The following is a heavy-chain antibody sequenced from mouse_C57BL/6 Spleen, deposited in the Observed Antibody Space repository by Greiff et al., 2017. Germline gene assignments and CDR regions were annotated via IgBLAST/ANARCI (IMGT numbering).Heavy chain of an antibody. CDR2: ISYSGST. D-gene: IGHD3-2*02. Sequence: EVQLQESGPGMVKPSQSLSLTCTVTGYSITSGYDWHWIRHFPGNKLEWMGYISYSGSTNYNPSLQSRISITHDTSKNHFFLKLNSVTTEDTATYYCARDSSVPVAYWGQGTLVTVSA. J-gene: IGHJ3*01. CDR1: GYSITSGYD. V-gene: IGHV3-1*01. CDR3: ARDSSVPVAY.